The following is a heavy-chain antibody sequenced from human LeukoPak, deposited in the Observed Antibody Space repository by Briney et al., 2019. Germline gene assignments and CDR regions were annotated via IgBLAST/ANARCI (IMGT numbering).Heavy chain of an antibody. Sequence: PGGALRLSCAASGFTFSSYEMNWVRQAPGKVLEWVSYISSSGSTIYYADSVKGRFTISRDNAKNSLYLQMNSLRAEDTAVYYCARWTSYCSSTSCYFYYYYGMDVWGQGTTVTVSS. D-gene: IGHD2-2*01. CDR2: ISSSGSTI. J-gene: IGHJ6*02. V-gene: IGHV3-48*03. CDR1: GFTFSSYE. CDR3: ARWTSYCSSTSCYFYYYYGMDV.